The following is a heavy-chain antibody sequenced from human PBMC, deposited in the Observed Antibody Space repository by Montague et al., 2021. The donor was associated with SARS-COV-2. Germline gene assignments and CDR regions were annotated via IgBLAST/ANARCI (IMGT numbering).Heavy chain of an antibody. CDR1: GFPFSTFW. J-gene: IGHJ4*02. D-gene: IGHD3-3*01. CDR3: ARDRYYQYWSGYHPPDY. V-gene: IGHV3-7*03. CDR2: ITQDGSEK. Sequence: SLRLSCAASGFPFSTFWMTWVRQPPGKGLEWVATITQDGSEKYNVDSVKGRFTISRDNAKKSLSLQMNSLRAEDTAVYYCARDRYYQYWSGYHPPDYWGQGTLVTVSS.